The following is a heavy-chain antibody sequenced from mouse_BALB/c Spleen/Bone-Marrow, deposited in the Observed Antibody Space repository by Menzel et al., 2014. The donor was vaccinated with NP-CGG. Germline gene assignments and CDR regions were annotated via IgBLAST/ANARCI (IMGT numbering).Heavy chain of an antibody. CDR1: GYTFTRYT. CDR3: TIRYYAMDY. Sequence: VQLHQSGAELARPGASVKMSCQASGYTFTRYTMHWEKKRPGQGLEWIGYIIPNSGYSNYNQKFKDKATLTADKSSSTAYMQLSSLTSEDSAVYYCTIRYYAMDYWGQGTSVTVSS. CDR2: IIPNSGYS. D-gene: IGHD1-1*01. V-gene: IGHV1-4*01. J-gene: IGHJ4*01.